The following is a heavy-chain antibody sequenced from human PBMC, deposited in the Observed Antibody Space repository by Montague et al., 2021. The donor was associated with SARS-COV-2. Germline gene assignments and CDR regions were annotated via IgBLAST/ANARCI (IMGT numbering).Heavy chain of an antibody. CDR2: IYWDDEK. V-gene: IGHV2-5*02. D-gene: IGHD5-18*01. CDR3: AHRYTAELGGLKPNALFDF. J-gene: IGHJ4*02. CDR1: GFSLSTSGVG. Sequence: PALVKPTQTLTLTCSLSGFSLSTSGVGVGWIRQPPGKALEWLALIYWDDEKRYSPSLKSRLTIAKDTSKNQVVLTMTNMDPADTATYYCAHRYTAELGGLKPNALFDFWGQGTLVTVSS.